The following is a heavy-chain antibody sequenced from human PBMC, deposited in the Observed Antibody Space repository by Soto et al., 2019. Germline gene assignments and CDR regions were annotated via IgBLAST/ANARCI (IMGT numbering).Heavy chain of an antibody. D-gene: IGHD3-22*01. CDR3: VKGEYYYDSSGYYPFDY. CDR1: GFTFSSYA. CDR2: ISGSGDST. V-gene: IGHV3-23*01. Sequence: PGGSLRLSCAASGFTFSSYAVSWVRQAPGKGLEWVSVISGSGDSTYYADSVKGRFTISRDNSKNTVSLEMTSLRAEDTAVYYCVKGEYYYDSSGYYPFDYWGQGTLVTVSS. J-gene: IGHJ4*02.